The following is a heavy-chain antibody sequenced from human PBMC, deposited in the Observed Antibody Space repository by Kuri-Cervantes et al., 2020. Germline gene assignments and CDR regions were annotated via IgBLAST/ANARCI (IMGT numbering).Heavy chain of an antibody. CDR1: GYTFTSYG. D-gene: IGHD3-10*01. J-gene: IGHJ4*02. CDR2: ISAYNGNT. V-gene: IGHV1-18*01. Sequence: ASVKVSCKASGYTFTSYGISWVRQAPGQGLEWMGWISAYNGNTNYAQKLQGRVTMTTDTSTSTAYMELRSLRSDDTAVYYCARDQGLLWFGEFASPDGYWGQRTLVTVSS. CDR3: ARDQGLLWFGEFASPDGY.